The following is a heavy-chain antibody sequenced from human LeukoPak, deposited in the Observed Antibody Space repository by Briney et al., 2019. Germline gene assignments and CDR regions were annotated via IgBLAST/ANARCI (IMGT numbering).Heavy chain of an antibody. CDR1: GGTFSSYT. CDR3: ARALVEGSSWYGGFDY. Sequence: SVKVSCKASGGTFSSYTISWVRQAPGQGLERMGRIIPILGIANYAQKFQGRVTITADKSTSTAYMELSSLRSEDTAVYYCARALVEGSSWYGGFDYWGQGTLVTVSS. V-gene: IGHV1-69*02. J-gene: IGHJ4*02. CDR2: IIPILGIA. D-gene: IGHD6-13*01.